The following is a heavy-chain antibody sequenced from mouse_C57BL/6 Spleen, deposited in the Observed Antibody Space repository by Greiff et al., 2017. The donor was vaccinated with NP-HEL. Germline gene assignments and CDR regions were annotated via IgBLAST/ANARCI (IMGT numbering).Heavy chain of an antibody. V-gene: IGHV5-9-1*02. CDR3: TRVDYYGSSYYWYFDV. CDR1: GFTFSSYA. D-gene: IGHD1-1*01. Sequence: EVKLVESGEGLVKPGGSLKLSCAASGFTFSSYAMSWVRQTPEKRLEWVAYISSGGDYIYYADTVKGRFTISRDNARNTLYLQMSSLKSEDTAMYYCTRVDYYGSSYYWYFDVWGTGTTVTVSS. CDR2: ISSGGDYI. J-gene: IGHJ1*03.